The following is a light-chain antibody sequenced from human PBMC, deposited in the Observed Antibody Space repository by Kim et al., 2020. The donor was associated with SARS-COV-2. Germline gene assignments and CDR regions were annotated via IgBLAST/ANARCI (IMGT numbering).Light chain of an antibody. V-gene: IGKV3-20*01. CDR1: QSVSYSY. CDR3: QQYGSSPLT. Sequence: SPGDTATLSCMASQSVSYSYLAWYQQKPGQTPRLLIFGADTRPIGIPDRFSGRGSGTDFTLTISRLEPEDFAVYYCQQYGSSPLTFGGGTKVDIK. CDR2: GAD. J-gene: IGKJ4*01.